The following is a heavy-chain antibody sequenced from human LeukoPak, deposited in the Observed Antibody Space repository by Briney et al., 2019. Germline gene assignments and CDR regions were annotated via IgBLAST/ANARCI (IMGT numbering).Heavy chain of an antibody. V-gene: IGHV1-69*05. CDR1: GGTFRTYA. CDR2: LIPVFGAA. CDR3: ARDLTTEQPNWLDP. Sequence: SVKVSCKASGGTFRTYAISWVRQAPGQGLEWMGRLIPVFGAATYARKFQGRVTITTDKSADTAYMEMSSLRSEDTAVYYCARDLTTEQPNWLDPWGQGTLVTVPS. J-gene: IGHJ5*02. D-gene: IGHD4-17*01.